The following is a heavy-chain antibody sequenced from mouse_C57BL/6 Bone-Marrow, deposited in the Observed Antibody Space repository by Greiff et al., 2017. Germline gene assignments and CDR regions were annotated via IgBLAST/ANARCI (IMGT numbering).Heavy chain of an antibody. J-gene: IGHJ3*01. CDR1: GYTFTSYG. CDR3: ATRRAY. V-gene: IGHV1-81*01. Sequence: QVQLKESGAELARPGASVKLSCKASGYTFTSYGISWVKQRTRQGLEWIGEIYPRRGNTYYNEKFKGKATLTADKASSTAYMELRSLTSEDSAVYFCATRRAYWGQGTLVTVSA. CDR2: IYPRRGNT.